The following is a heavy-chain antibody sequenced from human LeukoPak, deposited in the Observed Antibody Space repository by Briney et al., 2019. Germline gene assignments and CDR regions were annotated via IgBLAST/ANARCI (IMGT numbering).Heavy chain of an antibody. CDR1: GFTFSSYW. Sequence: GGSLRLSCAASGFTFSSYWMSWVRQAPGKGLEWVANIKQDGSEKYYVDFVKGRFTISRDNAKNSLYLQMNSLRAEDTAVYYCARDFRYQLLLDYFDYWGQGTLVTVSS. D-gene: IGHD2-2*01. CDR3: ARDFRYQLLLDYFDY. J-gene: IGHJ4*02. V-gene: IGHV3-7*01. CDR2: IKQDGSEK.